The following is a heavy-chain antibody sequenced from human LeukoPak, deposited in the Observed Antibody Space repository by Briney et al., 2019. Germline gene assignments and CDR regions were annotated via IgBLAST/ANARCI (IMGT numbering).Heavy chain of an antibody. V-gene: IGHV4-4*07. CDR1: GGSISGDY. CDR3: ARGCGYMDV. Sequence: SETLSLTCTVSGGSISGDYWSWIRQPAGKGLEWIGRINTSGHSNYHPSLKSRVTMSVDTSKNQFSLKLSSVTAADTSVYYCARGCGYMDVWGKGTTVTVSS. J-gene: IGHJ6*03. D-gene: IGHD2-21*01. CDR2: INTSGHS.